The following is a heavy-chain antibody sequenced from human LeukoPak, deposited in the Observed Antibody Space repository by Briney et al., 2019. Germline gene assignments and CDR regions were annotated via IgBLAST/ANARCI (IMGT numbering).Heavy chain of an antibody. CDR3: ARGRDEYSSAPEWFDP. CDR2: MNPNSGNT. CDR1: GYTFTSYD. J-gene: IGHJ5*02. Sequence: ASVKVSCKASGYTFTSYDINWVRQATGQGLEWMGWMNPNSGNTGYAQKFQGRVTMTRNTSISTAYMELSSLRSEDTAVYYCARGRDEYSSAPEWFDPWGQGTLVTVSS. V-gene: IGHV1-8*01. D-gene: IGHD6-6*01.